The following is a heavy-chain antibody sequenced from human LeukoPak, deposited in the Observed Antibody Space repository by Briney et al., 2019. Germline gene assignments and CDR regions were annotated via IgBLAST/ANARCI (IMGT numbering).Heavy chain of an antibody. Sequence: GGSLRLSCAASGFTFSNAWMSWVRQAPGKGLEWVGRVKSKTDGGTTDYAAPVKGRFTISRDDSKNTLYLQMNSLKTEDTAVYYCTTAVPAASLYYYYYYMDVWGKGTTVTVSS. D-gene: IGHD2-2*01. J-gene: IGHJ6*03. CDR2: VKSKTDGGTT. CDR3: TTAVPAASLYYYYYYMDV. V-gene: IGHV3-15*01. CDR1: GFTFSNAW.